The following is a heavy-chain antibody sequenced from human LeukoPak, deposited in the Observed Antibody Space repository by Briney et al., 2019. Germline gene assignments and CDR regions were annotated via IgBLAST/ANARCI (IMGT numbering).Heavy chain of an antibody. V-gene: IGHV4-59*01. J-gene: IGHJ4*02. D-gene: IGHD7-27*01. Sequence: SETLSLTCTVSGGSISSYYWSWIRQPPGKGLEWIGYIYDSGSTNYNPSLRSRVTISVDTSKNQFSLKLSSVTAADTAVYYCALENWGGRYFEYWGQGTLVAVSS. CDR2: IYDSGST. CDR3: ALENWGGRYFEY. CDR1: GGSISSYY.